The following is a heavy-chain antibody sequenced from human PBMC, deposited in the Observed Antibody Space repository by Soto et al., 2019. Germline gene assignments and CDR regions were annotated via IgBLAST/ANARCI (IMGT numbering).Heavy chain of an antibody. CDR1: GGSFSGYY. CDR2: INHSGST. D-gene: IGHD1-20*01. Sequence: QVQLQQWGAGLLKPSETLSLTCAVYGGSFSGYYWSWIRQPPGKGLEWIGEINHSGSTNYNPSLKSRVTISVDTSKNQFSLKLSSVTAADTAVYYCARYNWNYYYYYGMDVWGQGTTVTVSS. J-gene: IGHJ6*02. CDR3: ARYNWNYYYYYGMDV. V-gene: IGHV4-34*01.